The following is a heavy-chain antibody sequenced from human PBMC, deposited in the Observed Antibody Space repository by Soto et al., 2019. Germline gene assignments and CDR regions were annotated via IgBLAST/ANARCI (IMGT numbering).Heavy chain of an antibody. CDR1: GFTFSTFW. D-gene: IGHD6-6*01. J-gene: IGHJ5*02. V-gene: IGHV3-7*01. CDR3: ATERGIGSSSDVDGDCFDP. Sequence: EVHLVESGGGLVQPGGSLRLSCAASGFTFSTFWMNWVRQAPGKGLECVASIRQDGSERYYVDSVKGRFSISSDNAKSTLYLQMNSLRTDDSAVYSCATERGIGSSSDVDGDCFDPWGQGTLVTVSS. CDR2: IRQDGSER.